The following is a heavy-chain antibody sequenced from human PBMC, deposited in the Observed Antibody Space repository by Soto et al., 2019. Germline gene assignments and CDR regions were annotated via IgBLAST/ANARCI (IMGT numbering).Heavy chain of an antibody. V-gene: IGHV1-18*01. J-gene: IGHJ6*02. CDR2: ISPYTGNT. D-gene: IGHD3-16*01. CDR1: GYMFVNYG. CDR3: VMVDNYVTPTPQDV. Sequence: QVQLVRSGDAVKKPGASVKVSCKASGYMFVNYGIAWVRQAPGQGLEWMGWISPYTGNTHSATKVQGRLTITTDTSTRIAYMEQGSLTSDDTAVYYCVMVDNYVTPTPQDVWGQGTTVTVSS.